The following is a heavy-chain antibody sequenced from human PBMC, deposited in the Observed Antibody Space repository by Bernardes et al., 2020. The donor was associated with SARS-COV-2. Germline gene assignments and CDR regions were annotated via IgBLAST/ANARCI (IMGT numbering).Heavy chain of an antibody. Sequence: GGSLRLSFAASGFTFSSYWMHWVRQGPGKGLVWVSRINSDGRTTTYADSVKGRFTISRDNGKNTLYLQMNSLRAEDTALYYCVRGPSDGHGRFEYWGQGALVTVSS. CDR3: VRGPSDGHGRFEY. CDR2: INSDGRTT. J-gene: IGHJ4*02. CDR1: GFTFSSYW. V-gene: IGHV3-74*01.